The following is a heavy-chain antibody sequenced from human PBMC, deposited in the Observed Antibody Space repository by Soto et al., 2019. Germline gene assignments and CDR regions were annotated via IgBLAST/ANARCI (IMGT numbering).Heavy chain of an antibody. CDR1: GGSISSGGYS. CDR3: ARQMYYDILTGYSYFEY. J-gene: IGHJ4*02. D-gene: IGHD3-9*01. CDR2: IYHSGST. V-gene: IGHV4-30-2*01. Sequence: PSETLSLTCAVSGGSISSGGYSWSWIRQPPGKGLEWIGYIYHSGSTYYNPSLKSRVTISVDRSKNQFSLKLSSVTAADTAVYYCARQMYYDILTGYSYFEYWGQGPLVTVSS.